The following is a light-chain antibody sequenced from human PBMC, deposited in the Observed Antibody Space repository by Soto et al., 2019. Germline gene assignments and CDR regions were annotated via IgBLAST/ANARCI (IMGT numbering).Light chain of an antibody. J-gene: IGKJ5*01. CDR1: QSVSGK. CDR2: GVS. CDR3: QQYNNWPPIT. Sequence: ETVMTQSPATLSVSPGERATLSCRASQSVSGKLAWYQYKAGQAPRLLIHGVSTRATGIPARFSGSGSETEFTLTISSLQSEDFAVYYCQQYNNWPPITFGQGIRLEMK. V-gene: IGKV3D-15*01.